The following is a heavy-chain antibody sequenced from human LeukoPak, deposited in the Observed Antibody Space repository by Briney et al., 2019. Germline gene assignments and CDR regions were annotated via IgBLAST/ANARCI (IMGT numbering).Heavy chain of an antibody. CDR1: GGTLSRFA. J-gene: IGHJ6*03. D-gene: IGHD4-17*01. CDR2: IIPIFGTA. Sequence: SVKVSCKASGGTLSRFAISWVRQAPGQGLEWMGGIIPIFGTANYAQKFQGRVTITADESTSTAYMELSSLRSEDTAVYYCARTTVTTIAYMDVWGKGTTVTISS. V-gene: IGHV1-69*13. CDR3: ARTTVTTIAYMDV.